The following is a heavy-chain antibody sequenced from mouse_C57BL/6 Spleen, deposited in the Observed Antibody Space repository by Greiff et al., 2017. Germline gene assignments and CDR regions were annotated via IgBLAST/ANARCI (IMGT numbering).Heavy chain of an antibody. CDR2: INPNNGGT. J-gene: IGHJ4*01. CDR3: ARGGWIY. Sequence: VQLQQSGPELVKPGASVKISCKASGYTFTDYYMNWVKQSHGKSLEWIGDINPNNGGTSYNQKFKGKATLTVDKSSSTAYMELRSLTSEDSAVYYCARGGWIYWGQGTSVTVSS. CDR1: GYTFTDYY. D-gene: IGHD1-1*02. V-gene: IGHV1-26*01.